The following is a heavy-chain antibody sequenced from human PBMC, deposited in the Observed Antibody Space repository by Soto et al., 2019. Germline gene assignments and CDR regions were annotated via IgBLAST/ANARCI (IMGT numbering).Heavy chain of an antibody. Sequence: QVQLVESGGGVVQPGRSLRLSCAASGFTFNNYGMHWVRQAPGKGLEWLAVIWNDGSNSSYANSVKGRFTISRDNSKNALAEVVIVLRQAHTHLYDCARRHITPKEIGAADARGGMGVGGQGTRVTVSS. CDR3: ARRHITPKEIGAADARGGMGV. J-gene: IGHJ6*02. V-gene: IGHV3-33*01. D-gene: IGHD6-13*01. CDR2: IWNDGSNS. CDR1: GFTFNNYG.